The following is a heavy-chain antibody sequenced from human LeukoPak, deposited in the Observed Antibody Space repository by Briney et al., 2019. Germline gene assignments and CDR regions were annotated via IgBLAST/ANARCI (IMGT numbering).Heavy chain of an antibody. V-gene: IGHV1-2*02. CDR2: INPNSGGT. CDR3: ATDIAAYCSSTSCYWRGYNWFDP. D-gene: IGHD2-2*01. Sequence: ASVKVSCKASGYTFTGYYMHWVRQALGQGLEWMGWINPNSGGTNYAQKFQGRITMTRDTSISTAYMELSRLRSDDTAVYYCATDIAAYCSSTSCYWRGYNWFDPWGQGTLVTVSS. CDR1: GYTFTGYY. J-gene: IGHJ5*02.